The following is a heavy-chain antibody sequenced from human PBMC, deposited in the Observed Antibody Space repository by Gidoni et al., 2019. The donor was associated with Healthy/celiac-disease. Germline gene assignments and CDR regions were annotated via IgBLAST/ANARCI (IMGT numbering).Heavy chain of an antibody. Sequence: QVHLQESGPGLVKPSQTMYLPCTVSGGSISRGGYYWSWIRQHPGKGMEWIGYIYYSGSTYYNPSLKSRVTISVDTSKNQFSLKLSSVTAADTAVYYCARGLYYDSSGYYPRGNYFDYWGQGTLVTVSS. CDR1: GGSISRGGYY. CDR3: ARGLYYDSSGYYPRGNYFDY. CDR2: IYYSGST. V-gene: IGHV4-31*03. J-gene: IGHJ4*02. D-gene: IGHD3-22*01.